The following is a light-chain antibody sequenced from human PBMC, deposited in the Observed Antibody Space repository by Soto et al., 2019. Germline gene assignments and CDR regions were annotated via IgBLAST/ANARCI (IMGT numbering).Light chain of an antibody. Sequence: DIQLTQSPSFLSASVGDRVTITCRASQAIGSYLAWYQQKPGKAPKLLISAASTLQSGVPSRFSGSGSWTEFTLTINSLQPEDFATYYCQHLNSYPLTFGGGTKVEIK. J-gene: IGKJ4*01. CDR2: AAS. V-gene: IGKV1-9*01. CDR1: QAIGSY. CDR3: QHLNSYPLT.